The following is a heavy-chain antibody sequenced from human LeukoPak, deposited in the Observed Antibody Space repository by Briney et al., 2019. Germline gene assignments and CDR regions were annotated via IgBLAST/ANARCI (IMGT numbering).Heavy chain of an antibody. V-gene: IGHV3-11*06. CDR1: GFTFSDYY. D-gene: IGHD5-24*01. J-gene: IGHJ4*02. CDR2: ISSSSSYT. Sequence: GGSLRLSCAASGFTFSDYYMSWIRQAPGKGLEWVSYISSSSSYTNYADSVKGRFTISRDNAKNSLYLQMSSLRAEDTAVYYCARGQGWLQYFDYWGQGTLVTVSS. CDR3: ARGQGWLQYFDY.